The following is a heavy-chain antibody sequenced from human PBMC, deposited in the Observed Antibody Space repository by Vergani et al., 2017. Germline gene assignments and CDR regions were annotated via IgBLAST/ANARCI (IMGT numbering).Heavy chain of an antibody. J-gene: IGHJ6*02. CDR1: GFTFSSYG. D-gene: IGHD3-10*01. CDR3: AKDRGLGCKGPVYYYYYGMDV. Sequence: QVQLVESGGGVVQPGRSLRLSCAASGFTFSSYGMHWVRQAPGQGLEWVAVISHDGSNKYYADSVKGRFTISRDNSKNTLYLQRNSLRAEDTAVYYWAKDRGLGCKGPVYYYYYGMDVWGQGTTVTVSS. CDR2: ISHDGSNK. V-gene: IGHV3-30*18.